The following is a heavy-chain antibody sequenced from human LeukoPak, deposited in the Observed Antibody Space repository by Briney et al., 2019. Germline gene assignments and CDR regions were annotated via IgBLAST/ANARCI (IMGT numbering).Heavy chain of an antibody. V-gene: IGHV3-74*01. J-gene: IGHJ1*01. CDR2: IKNERGT. CDR3: ARAPSECSGYHHEYFRH. CDR1: RFTPREYC. Sequence: GGSPRLSSAPARFTPREYCMRAVRESPAERLLSGSRIKNERGTNYADCGKSRFTTSRDNAKNTVSLQMNSLTGEETGVYYCARAPSECSGYHHEYFRHWGQGTLVTVSS. D-gene: IGHD3-22*01.